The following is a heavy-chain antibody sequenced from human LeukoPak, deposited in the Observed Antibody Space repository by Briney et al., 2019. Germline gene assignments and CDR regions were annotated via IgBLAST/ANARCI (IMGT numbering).Heavy chain of an antibody. D-gene: IGHD3-22*01. V-gene: IGHV4-39*07. J-gene: IGHJ4*02. Sequence: SETLSLTCTVSGGSISSSSYYWGWIRQPPGKGLEWIGSIYYSGSTYYNPSLKSRVTISVDTSKNQFSLKLSSVTAADTAVYYCARVDSSGYLLDYWGQGTLVTVSS. CDR3: ARVDSSGYLLDY. CDR1: GGSISSSSYY. CDR2: IYYSGST.